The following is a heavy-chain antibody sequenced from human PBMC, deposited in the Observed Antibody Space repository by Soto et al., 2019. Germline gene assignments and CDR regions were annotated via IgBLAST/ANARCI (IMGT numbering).Heavy chain of an antibody. D-gene: IGHD7-27*01. CDR3: ATSNGYLDY. CDR2: ITGSSNTI. J-gene: IGHJ4*02. V-gene: IGHV3-48*02. Sequence: GSLRLSCAASGFPFSIYSMNWVRQAPGKGLEWISYITGSSNTIYYADSVKGRFTISRDNAKNSLYLQMNSLRDEDTAVYYCATSNGYLDYWGRGTLVTVSS. CDR1: GFPFSIYS.